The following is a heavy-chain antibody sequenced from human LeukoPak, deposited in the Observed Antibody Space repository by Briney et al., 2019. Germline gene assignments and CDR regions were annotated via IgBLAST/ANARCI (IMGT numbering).Heavy chain of an antibody. J-gene: IGHJ3*02. Sequence: AASVKVSCKASGGTFSSYAISWVRQAPGQGLEWMGGIIPIFGTANYAQKFQGRVTITADESTSTAYMELSSLRSEDTAVYYCARSARITIFGVAHDAFDIWGQGTMVTVSS. CDR3: ARSARITIFGVAHDAFDI. CDR1: GGTFSSYA. D-gene: IGHD3-3*01. V-gene: IGHV1-69*13. CDR2: IIPIFGTA.